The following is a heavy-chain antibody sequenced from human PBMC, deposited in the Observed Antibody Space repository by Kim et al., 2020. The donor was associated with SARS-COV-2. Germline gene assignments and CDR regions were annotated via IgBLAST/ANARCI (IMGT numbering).Heavy chain of an antibody. J-gene: IGHJ6*02. CDR2: IRQDGSKK. V-gene: IGHV3-7*01. D-gene: IGHD3-3*01. CDR3: ARELVCWSGYLEYYYYGMDV. CDR1: GFTFSSYC. Sequence: GGSLRLSCAASGFTFSSYCMSWVRQAPGKGLEWVADIRQDGSKKYYADSVKGRFTISRDNAKNTLYLQMNSLRAEDTAVYYCARELVCWSGYLEYYYYGMDVWGQGGTVTVSS.